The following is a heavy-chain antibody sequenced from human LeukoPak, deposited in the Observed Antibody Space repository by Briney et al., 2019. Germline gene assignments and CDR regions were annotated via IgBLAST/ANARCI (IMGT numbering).Heavy chain of an antibody. J-gene: IGHJ5*02. Sequence: GGSLRLSCAASGFTFSSYSMNWVRQAPGKGLEWVASISSSSSYIYYADSVKGRFTISRDNAKNSLYLQMNSLRAEDTAVYYWARDRDDFWSGYMNWFDPWGQGTLVTVSS. CDR3: ARDRDDFWSGYMNWFDP. CDR1: GFTFSSYS. V-gene: IGHV3-21*01. D-gene: IGHD3-3*01. CDR2: ISSSSSYI.